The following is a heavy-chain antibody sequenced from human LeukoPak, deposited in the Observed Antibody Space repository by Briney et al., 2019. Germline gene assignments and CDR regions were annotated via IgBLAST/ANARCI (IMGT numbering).Heavy chain of an antibody. CDR2: IYYSGST. D-gene: IGHD5-18*01. J-gene: IGHJ4*02. V-gene: IGHV4-31*03. CDR3: ARDLDAAMGVFDY. Sequence: PSQTLSLTCTVSGGSISSGGYYWSWIRQHPGKGLEWIGYIYYSGSTYYNPSLKSRVTISVDTSKNQFPLKLSSVTAADTAVYYCARDLDAAMGVFDYWGQGTLVTVSS. CDR1: GGSISSGGYY.